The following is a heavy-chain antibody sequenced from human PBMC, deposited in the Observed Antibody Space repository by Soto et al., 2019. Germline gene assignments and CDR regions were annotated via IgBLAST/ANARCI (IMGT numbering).Heavy chain of an antibody. D-gene: IGHD6-19*01. V-gene: IGHV3-21*01. J-gene: IGHJ4*02. CDR1: VFTFSSYS. CDR2: ISSSSSYI. Sequence: EVQLVESGGGLVKPGGSLRLSCAASVFTFSSYSMNWVRQAPGKGLEWVSSISSSSSYIYYADSVKGRFTISRDNAKNSLYLQMNSLRAEDTAVYYCARDRTISIAVAAYYFDYWGQGTLVTVSS. CDR3: ARDRTISIAVAAYYFDY.